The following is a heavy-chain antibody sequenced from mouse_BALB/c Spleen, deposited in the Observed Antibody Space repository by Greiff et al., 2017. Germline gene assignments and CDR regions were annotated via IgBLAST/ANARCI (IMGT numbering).Heavy chain of an antibody. CDR1: GFTFSSFG. Sequence: EVKLMESGGGLVQPGGSRKLSCAASGFTFSSFGMHWVRQAPEKGLEWVAYISSGSSTIYYADTVKGRFTISRDNPKNTLFLQMTSLRSEDTAMYYCARHYGKGFDYWGQGTTLTVSS. D-gene: IGHD1-1*01. CDR3: ARHYGKGFDY. V-gene: IGHV5-17*02. J-gene: IGHJ2*01. CDR2: ISSGSSTI.